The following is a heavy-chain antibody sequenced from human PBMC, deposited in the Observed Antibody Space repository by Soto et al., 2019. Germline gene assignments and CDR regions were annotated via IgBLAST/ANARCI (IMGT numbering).Heavy chain of an antibody. CDR1: GYSFTSYW. CDR3: ARQAGQDSSGYYQYYFDY. V-gene: IGHV5-51*01. J-gene: IGHJ4*02. CDR2: IYPGDSDT. Sequence: PGESLKISCKGSGYSFTSYWIGWVRQMPGKGLEWMGIIYPGDSDTRYSPSFQGQVTISADKSISTAYLQWSSLKASDTAMYYCARQAGQDSSGYYQYYFDYWGQGTLVTVSS. D-gene: IGHD3-22*01.